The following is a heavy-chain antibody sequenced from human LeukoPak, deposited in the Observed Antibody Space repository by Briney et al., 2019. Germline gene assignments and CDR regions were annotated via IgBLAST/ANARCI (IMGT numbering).Heavy chain of an antibody. D-gene: IGHD3-22*01. CDR1: GGSISSSSYY. CDR3: ARLVVVTEYYFDY. V-gene: IGHV4-39*01. Sequence: SETLSLTCTVSGGSISSSSYYWGWIRQPPGKGLEWIGRICYSGSTYYNPSLKSRVTISVDTSKNQFSLKLSSVTAADTAVYYCARLVVVTEYYFDYWGQGTLVTVSS. CDR2: ICYSGST. J-gene: IGHJ4*02.